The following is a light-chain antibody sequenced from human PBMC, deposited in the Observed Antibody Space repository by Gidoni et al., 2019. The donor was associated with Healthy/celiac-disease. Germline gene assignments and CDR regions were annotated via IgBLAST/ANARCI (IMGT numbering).Light chain of an antibody. CDR2: DVR. CDR3: CSYAGSLV. J-gene: IGLJ2*01. Sequence: QSALTQPRSVSGSPGQSVTISCTGTSSDVGGYNYVSWYQQHPGKPPKLLIYDVRKRPSGVPDRFSGSKSGNTASLTISGLQADDEADYYCCSYAGSLVFGGGTKLTVL. CDR1: SSDVGGYNY. V-gene: IGLV2-11*01.